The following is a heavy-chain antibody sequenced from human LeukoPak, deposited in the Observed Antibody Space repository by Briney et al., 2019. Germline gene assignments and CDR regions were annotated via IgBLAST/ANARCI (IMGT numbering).Heavy chain of an antibody. CDR3: AKEIGSGWCLHYFDY. CDR2: ISGSGGST. D-gene: IGHD6-19*01. Sequence: TGGSLRLSCAASGFTFSSYAMSWVRQAPGKGLEWVSAISGSGGSTYYADSVKGRFTISRDNSKNTLYLQMNSLRAEDTAVYYCAKEIGSGWCLHYFDYWGQGTLATVSS. CDR1: GFTFSSYA. V-gene: IGHV3-23*01. J-gene: IGHJ4*02.